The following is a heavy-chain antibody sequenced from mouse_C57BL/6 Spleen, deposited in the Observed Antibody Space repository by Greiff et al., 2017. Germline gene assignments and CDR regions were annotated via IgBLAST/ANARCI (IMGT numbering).Heavy chain of an antibody. V-gene: IGHV1-15*01. CDR2: IDPETGGT. CDR1: GYTFTDYE. D-gene: IGHD1-1*01. CDR3: TRTYGSSYRYFDV. Sequence: QVQLQQSGAELVRPGASVTLSCKASGYTFTDYEMHWVKQTPVHGLEWIGAIDPETGGTAYNQKFKGKAILTADKASSTAYMELRSLTSEDSAVYYCTRTYGSSYRYFDVWGTGPTVTVSS. J-gene: IGHJ1*03.